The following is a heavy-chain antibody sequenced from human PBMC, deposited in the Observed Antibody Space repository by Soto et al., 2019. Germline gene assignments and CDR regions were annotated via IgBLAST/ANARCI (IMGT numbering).Heavy chain of an antibody. Sequence: QVQLQESGPGLVKPSETLSLSCGVSGGSISQSYWSWIRQPAGKGLEWIGRIYSGGSTNYNPSLESRVTMSVDTSKNKFSLKLSSVTAEDTAVYYCARGPGGFGDFSLDYWGQGTLVTVSS. J-gene: IGHJ4*02. CDR2: IYSGGST. CDR1: GGSISQSY. CDR3: ARGPGGFGDFSLDY. V-gene: IGHV4-4*07. D-gene: IGHD3-10*01.